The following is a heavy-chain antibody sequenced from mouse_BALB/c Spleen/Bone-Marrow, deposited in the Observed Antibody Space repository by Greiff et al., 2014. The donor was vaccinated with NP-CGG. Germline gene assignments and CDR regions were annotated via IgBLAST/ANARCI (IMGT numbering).Heavy chain of an antibody. CDR3: ARKGPYYKYGPYGMDY. J-gene: IGHJ4*01. V-gene: IGHV1-19*01. D-gene: IGHD2-14*01. Sequence: VQLQQSGPELVKPGASMKISCKASGYSFTGYWMNWVKQSHGKNLEWIGLINPYNGGTSYNQKFKGKATLTVDKSSSTAYMELHSLTSDDSAVYYCARKGPYYKYGPYGMDYWGQGTSVTVSS. CDR1: GYSFTGYW. CDR2: INPYNGGT.